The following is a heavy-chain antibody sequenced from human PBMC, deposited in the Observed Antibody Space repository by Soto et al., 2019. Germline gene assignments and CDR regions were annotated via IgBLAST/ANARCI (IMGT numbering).Heavy chain of an antibody. CDR3: ARVHKEELVTVPAAHYDH. J-gene: IGHJ4*01. Sequence: QVRLQESGPGLVKSSETLSLTCTVSGGSLSSFYWGWIRRPPGKELEWIGYIYHSGTTRYNSSLKSRVTMSVDSSKNEFSLKLTSVTAADTVTYYCARVHKEELVTVPAAHYDHWGHGTLVTVAS. D-gene: IGHD2-2*01. V-gene: IGHV4-59*01. CDR1: GGSLSSFY. CDR2: IYHSGTT.